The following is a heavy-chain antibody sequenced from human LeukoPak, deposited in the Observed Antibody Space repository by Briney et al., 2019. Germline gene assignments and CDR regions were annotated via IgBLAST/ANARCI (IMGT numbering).Heavy chain of an antibody. CDR1: GYSVSSGYY. D-gene: IGHD2-2*01. V-gene: IGHV4-38-2*02. Sequence: SETLSLTCTVSGYSVSSGYYWGWIRQPPGKGLEWIGSIYHSGSTYYNPSLKSRVTISVDTSKNQFSLKLSSVTAADTAVYYCARDPDIVVVPAAGWGQGTLVTVSS. CDR3: ARDPDIVVVPAAG. J-gene: IGHJ4*02. CDR2: IYHSGST.